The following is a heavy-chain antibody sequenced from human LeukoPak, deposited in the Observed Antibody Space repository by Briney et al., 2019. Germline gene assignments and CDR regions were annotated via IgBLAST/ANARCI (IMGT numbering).Heavy chain of an antibody. CDR2: IYYTGST. V-gene: IGHV4-39*01. CDR3: ASTSGIAAQYYYYGMDV. J-gene: IGHJ6*02. D-gene: IGHD6-13*01. CDR1: GDSISSSSYY. Sequence: SETLSLTCTVSGDSISSSSYYWGWIRQPPGKGLEWIAYIYYTGSTYYNPSLKSRVTISVDTSKNQFSLKLSSVTAADTAVYYCASTSGIAAQYYYYGMDVWGQGTTVTVSS.